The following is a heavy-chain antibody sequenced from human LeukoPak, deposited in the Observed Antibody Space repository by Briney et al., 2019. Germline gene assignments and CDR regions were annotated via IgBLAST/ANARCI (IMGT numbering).Heavy chain of an antibody. D-gene: IGHD3-10*01. CDR2: ISYSGST. J-gene: IGHJ2*01. CDR3: ASLGSPGSPFNWYFDL. V-gene: IGHV4-59*01. CDR1: GGSISGYY. Sequence: SETLSLTCAVSGGSISGYYWSWIRQPPGKGLEWIGYISYSGSTNYSPSLQSRVTISIDTSKNQFSLKLNSVTAADTAVYYCASLGSPGSPFNWYFDLWGRGTLVTVSS.